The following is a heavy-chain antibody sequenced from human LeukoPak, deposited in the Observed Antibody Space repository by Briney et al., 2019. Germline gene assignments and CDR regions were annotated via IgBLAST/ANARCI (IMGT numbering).Heavy chain of an antibody. CDR1: GFTFSSYS. V-gene: IGHV3-21*01. J-gene: IGHJ6*02. CDR3: GRDWGTETTYDELYGMEV. Sequence: PGGSLRLSCAASGFTFSSYSMNWVRQAPGKGLEWVSSISSSSSYIYYADSVKGRFTISRDNAKNSLYLQMNSLRAEDTAVYYCGRDWGTETTYDELYGMEVWAQGPTVPVSS. CDR2: ISSSSSYI. D-gene: IGHD3-16*01.